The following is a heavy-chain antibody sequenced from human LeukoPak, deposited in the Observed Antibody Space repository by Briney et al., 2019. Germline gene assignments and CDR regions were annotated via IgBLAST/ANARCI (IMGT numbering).Heavy chain of an antibody. CDR1: GFTFSSYS. CDR2: ISSSSSYI. D-gene: IGHD3-10*01. J-gene: IGHJ6*03. Sequence: GGSLRLSCAASGFTFSSYSMNWVRQAPGKGLEWVSSISSSSSYIYYADSVKGRFTISRDNAKNSLHLQMNSLRAEDTAVYYCARDNSRILWFGELSDYMDVWGKGTTVTVSS. CDR3: ARDNSRILWFGELSDYMDV. V-gene: IGHV3-21*01.